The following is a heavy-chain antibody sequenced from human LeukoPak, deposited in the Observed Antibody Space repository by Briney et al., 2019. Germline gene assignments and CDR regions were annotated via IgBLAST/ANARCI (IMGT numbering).Heavy chain of an antibody. J-gene: IGHJ2*01. CDR3: ASPTYPRDIVVVPAAIIRYFDL. CDR1: GGSISSSSYY. V-gene: IGHV4-39*01. Sequence: SETLSLTCTVPGGSISSSSYYWGWIRQPPGKGLEWIGSIYYSGSTYYNPSLTSRVTISVDTSKNQFSLKLSSVTAADTAVYYCASPTYPRDIVVVPAAIIRYFDLWGRGTLVTVSS. CDR2: IYYSGST. D-gene: IGHD2-2*01.